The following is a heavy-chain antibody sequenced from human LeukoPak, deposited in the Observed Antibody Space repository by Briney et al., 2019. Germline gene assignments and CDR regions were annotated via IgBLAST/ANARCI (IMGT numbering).Heavy chain of an antibody. CDR2: ISSSGSTI. J-gene: IGHJ4*02. D-gene: IGHD3-3*01. V-gene: IGHV3-11*01. Sequence: GGSLRLSCSASGFTFSDYYMSWIRQAPGKGLEWVSYISSSGSTIYYADSVKGRFTISRDNAKNTLYLQMNSLRAEDTAVYYCAKPYDFWSGYYTAGYWGQGTLVTVSS. CDR1: GFTFSDYY. CDR3: AKPYDFWSGYYTAGY.